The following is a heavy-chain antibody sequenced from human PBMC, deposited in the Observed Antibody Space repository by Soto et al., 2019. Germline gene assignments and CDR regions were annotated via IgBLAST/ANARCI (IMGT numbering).Heavy chain of an antibody. CDR2: ISYDGSNK. CDR3: ARGPSSLTRFDY. D-gene: IGHD2-2*01. Sequence: GGSLRLSCAASGFTFSSYAMHCVRQAPGKGLEWVAVISYDGSNKYYADSVKGRFTISRDNSKNTLYLQMNSLGAEDTAVYYCARGPSSLTRFDYWGQGTLVTVSS. J-gene: IGHJ4*02. V-gene: IGHV3-30-3*01. CDR1: GFTFSSYA.